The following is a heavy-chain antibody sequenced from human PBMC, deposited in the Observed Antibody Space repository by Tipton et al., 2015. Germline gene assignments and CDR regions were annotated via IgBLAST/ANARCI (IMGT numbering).Heavy chain of an antibody. CDR1: GGSFSYHY. Sequence: TLSLTCAVEGGSFSYHYWSWIRQPPGKALEWIGEIYPTTSTNYNPSLKSRVDMSVDMSKNQFSLKLSSVTAADTAVYYCARLDTVTTELDYWGQGTLVTVSS. V-gene: IGHV4-34*01. CDR3: ARLDTVTTELDY. J-gene: IGHJ4*02. D-gene: IGHD4-17*01. CDR2: IYPTTST.